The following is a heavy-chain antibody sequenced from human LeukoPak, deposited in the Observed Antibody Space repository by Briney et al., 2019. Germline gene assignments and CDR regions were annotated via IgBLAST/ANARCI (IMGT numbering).Heavy chain of an antibody. V-gene: IGHV3-23*01. CDR2: ITGSGTET. CDR1: GFTFSSYA. Sequence: GGSLRLSCAASGFTFSSYAMSWVRQAPGKGLEWVSVITGSGTETNYANSAKGRFTISRDNSKTTLYLQMNSLRAEDTALYYCAKGPYRDSNYYMDVWGKGTTVTVSS. D-gene: IGHD3-16*01. J-gene: IGHJ6*03. CDR3: AKGPYRDSNYYMDV.